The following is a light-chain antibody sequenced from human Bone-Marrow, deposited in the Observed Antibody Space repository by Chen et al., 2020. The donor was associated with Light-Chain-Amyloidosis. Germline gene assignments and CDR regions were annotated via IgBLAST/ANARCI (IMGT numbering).Light chain of an antibody. CDR1: NIGSTS. V-gene: IGLV3-21*02. CDR2: NDS. J-gene: IGLJ3*02. Sequence: YVLTQPSSVSVAPGPTATIACGGNNIGSTSVHWYQQPPGQAPLLVVYNDSDRPSGIPERLSGSNSGNTATLAISRVEAGDEADYYCQVWDRSRDRPVFGGGTKLTVL. CDR3: QVWDRSRDRPV.